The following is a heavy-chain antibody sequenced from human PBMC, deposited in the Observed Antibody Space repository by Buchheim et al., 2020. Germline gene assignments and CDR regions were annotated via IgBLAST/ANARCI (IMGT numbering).Heavy chain of an antibody. D-gene: IGHD5-12*01. CDR1: GFTFSSYG. V-gene: IGHV3-30*18. Sequence: QVQLVESGGGVVQPGRSLRLSCAASGFTFSSYGMHWVRQAPGKGLEWVAVVFYDGSNKNYADSVKGRFTISRDNIKNTLYLHMNSLIPEDMAVYYCAKGPNSGNSPFDSWGQGTL. J-gene: IGHJ4*02. CDR2: VFYDGSNK. CDR3: AKGPNSGNSPFDS.